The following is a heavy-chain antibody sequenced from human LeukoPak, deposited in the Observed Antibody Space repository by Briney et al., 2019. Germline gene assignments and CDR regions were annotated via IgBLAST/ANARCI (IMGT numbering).Heavy chain of an antibody. D-gene: IGHD2-8*01. CDR3: ARGGGGDCTNGVCYTLPNKMDY. V-gene: IGHV1-18*01. J-gene: IGHJ4*02. CDR1: GYIFTSFA. CDR2: ISAYNGNT. Sequence: ASVKVSCKASGYIFTSFAMNWVRQAPGQGLEWMGWISAYNGNTNYAQKLQGRVTMTTDTSTSTAYMELRSLRSDDTAVYYCARGGGGDCTNGVCYTLPNKMDYWGQGTLVTVSS.